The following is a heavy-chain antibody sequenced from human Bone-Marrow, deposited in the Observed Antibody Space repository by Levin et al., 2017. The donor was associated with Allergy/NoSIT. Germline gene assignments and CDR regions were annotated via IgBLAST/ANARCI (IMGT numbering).Heavy chain of an antibody. CDR1: AGSVSSSTSF. D-gene: IGHD3-10*01. CDR3: TRDYYGSQASWVAFDV. CDR2: IDDTGSA. Sequence: SETLSLTCTVSAGSVSSSTSFWNWIRQPPGKGLEWIGNIDDTGSAKYNPSLKSRLTLSVDSSKNQFSLKLSSVTAADTAVYYCTRDYYGSQASWVAFDVWGQGTMVTVSS. V-gene: IGHV4-61*01. J-gene: IGHJ3*01.